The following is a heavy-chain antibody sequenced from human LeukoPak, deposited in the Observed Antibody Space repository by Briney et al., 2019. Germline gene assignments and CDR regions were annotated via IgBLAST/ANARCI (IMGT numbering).Heavy chain of an antibody. CDR1: GGSISSYY. V-gene: IGHV4-4*07. CDR3: ARGGRIAAAGRHDY. CDR2: IYTSGST. Sequence: PSETLSLTCTVSGGSISSYYWSWIRQPAGKGLEWIGRIYTSGSTNYNPSLKSRVTMSVDTSKNQFSLKLSSVTAADTAVYYCARGGRIAAAGRHDYWGQGTLVTVSS. J-gene: IGHJ4*02. D-gene: IGHD6-13*01.